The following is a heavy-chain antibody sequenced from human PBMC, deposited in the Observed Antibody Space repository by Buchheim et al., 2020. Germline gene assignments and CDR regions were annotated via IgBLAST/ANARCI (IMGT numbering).Heavy chain of an antibody. CDR2: ISGSGGST. CDR3: AKYTGRYCSGGSCFDLDV. J-gene: IGHJ6*02. V-gene: IGHV3-23*01. CDR1: GFTFSSYA. D-gene: IGHD2-15*01. Sequence: EVQLLESGGGLVQPGGSLRLSCAASGFTFSSYAMSWVRQAPGKGLEWVSAISGSGGSTYYADSVKGRFTISRDNSKNPLYLQMNSLRAEDTAVYYCAKYTGRYCSGGSCFDLDVWGQGTT.